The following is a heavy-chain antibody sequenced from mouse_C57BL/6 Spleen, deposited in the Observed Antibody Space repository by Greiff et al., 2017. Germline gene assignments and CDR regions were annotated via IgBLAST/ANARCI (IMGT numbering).Heavy chain of an antibody. D-gene: IGHD2-5*01. V-gene: IGHV1-82*01. Sequence: QVQLQQSGPELVKPGASVKISCKASGYAFSSSWMNWVKQRPGKGLEWIGRIYPGDGDTNYNGKFKGKATLTADKSSSTAYMHLSSLTSADSAVYFCARSDYSNYGAYWGQGTLVTVSA. CDR2: IYPGDGDT. CDR3: ARSDYSNYGAY. CDR1: GYAFSSSW. J-gene: IGHJ3*01.